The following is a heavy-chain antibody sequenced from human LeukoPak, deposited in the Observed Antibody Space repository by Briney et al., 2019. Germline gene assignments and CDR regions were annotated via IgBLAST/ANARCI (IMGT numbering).Heavy chain of an antibody. J-gene: IGHJ3*02. CDR1: GGSISSGGYY. D-gene: IGHD6-13*01. CDR2: IYYSGST. V-gene: IGHV4-31*03. Sequence: SETLSLTCTVSGGSISSGGYYWSWIRQHPGTGLEWIGYIYYSGSTYYNPSLKSRVTISVDTSKNQFSLKLSSVTAADTAVYYCARSQQLVPYAFDIWGQGTMVTVSS. CDR3: ARSQQLVPYAFDI.